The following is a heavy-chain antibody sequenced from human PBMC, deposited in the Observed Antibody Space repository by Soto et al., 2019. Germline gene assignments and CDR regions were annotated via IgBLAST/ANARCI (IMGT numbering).Heavy chain of an antibody. D-gene: IGHD6-13*01. Sequence: RRLSCAASGFTFSSYWMSWVRQAPGKGLEWVANIKQDGSEKYYVDSVKGRFTISRDNAKNSLYLQMNSLRAEDTAVYYCARVAAAHNWFDPWGQGTLVTVSS. J-gene: IGHJ5*02. CDR1: GFTFSSYW. CDR2: IKQDGSEK. V-gene: IGHV3-7*03. CDR3: ARVAAAHNWFDP.